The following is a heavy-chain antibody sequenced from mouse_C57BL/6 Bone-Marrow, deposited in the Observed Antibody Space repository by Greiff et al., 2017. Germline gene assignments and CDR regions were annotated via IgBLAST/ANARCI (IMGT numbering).Heavy chain of an antibody. CDR1: GYTFTSYD. V-gene: IGHV1-85*01. CDR3: ARLEFDGSSGDWYFDV. Sequence: VQVVESGPELVKPGASVKLSCKASGYTFTSYDINWVKQRPGQGLEWIGWIYPRDGSTKYNEKFKGKATLTVDTSSSTAYMELHSLTSEGSAVYFCARLEFDGSSGDWYFDVWGTGTTVTVSS. D-gene: IGHD1-1*01. CDR2: IYPRDGST. J-gene: IGHJ1*03.